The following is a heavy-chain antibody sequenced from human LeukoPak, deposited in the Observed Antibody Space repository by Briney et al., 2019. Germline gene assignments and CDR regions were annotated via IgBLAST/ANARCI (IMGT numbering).Heavy chain of an antibody. CDR1: GYTFTSYG. J-gene: IGHJ4*02. V-gene: IGHV1-18*01. CDR2: ISAYNGNT. Sequence: GASVKVSCKASGYTFTSYGISWVRQAPGQGLEWMGWISAYNGNTNYAQKLRGRVTMTTDTSTSTAYMELRSLRSDDTAVYYCARDETYYYDSSGYYVGIFDYWGQGTLVTASS. CDR3: ARDETYYYDSSGYYVGIFDY. D-gene: IGHD3-22*01.